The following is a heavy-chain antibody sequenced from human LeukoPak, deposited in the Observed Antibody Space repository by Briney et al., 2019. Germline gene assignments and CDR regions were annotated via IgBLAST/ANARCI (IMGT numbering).Heavy chain of an antibody. Sequence: GASVKVSCKASGYTFTSYGISWVRQAPGQGLEWMGWISAYNGNTNYAQKLQGRVTMTTDTSTSTAYMELRSLRSDDTAVYYCARDRSWWELLYRSAYNWFDPWGQGTLVTVSS. J-gene: IGHJ5*02. CDR1: GYTFTSYG. D-gene: IGHD1-26*01. CDR3: ARDRSWWELLYRSAYNWFDP. V-gene: IGHV1-18*01. CDR2: ISAYNGNT.